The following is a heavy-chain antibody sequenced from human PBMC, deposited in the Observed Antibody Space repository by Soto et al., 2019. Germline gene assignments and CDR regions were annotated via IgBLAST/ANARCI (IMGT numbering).Heavy chain of an antibody. CDR3: ARGGSYSPSAFDI. J-gene: IGHJ3*02. Sequence: GESLKISCAASGLTLSGYWMHWVRQAPGKGLVWVSRINSGGSSTSYADSVQGRYTISRDNAKNTLFLQMNSLRAEDTAVYYCARGGSYSPSAFDIWGQGTMVTVSS. V-gene: IGHV3-74*01. CDR2: INSGGSST. D-gene: IGHD1-26*01. CDR1: GLTLSGYW.